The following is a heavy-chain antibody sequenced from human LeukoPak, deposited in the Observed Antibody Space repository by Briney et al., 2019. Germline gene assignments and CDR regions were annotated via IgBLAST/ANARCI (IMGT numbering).Heavy chain of an antibody. Sequence: GRSLRLSCAASGFTFSSYGMHWVRQAPGQGLEWVANIKQDGYEKYYVDSVKGRFTISRDNAKNSLYLQMNSLRADDTAIYYCARDKIVGPTTLDYWGQGTLVTVSS. D-gene: IGHD1-26*01. J-gene: IGHJ4*02. CDR2: IKQDGYEK. CDR3: ARDKIVGPTTLDY. CDR1: GFTFSSYG. V-gene: IGHV3-7*01.